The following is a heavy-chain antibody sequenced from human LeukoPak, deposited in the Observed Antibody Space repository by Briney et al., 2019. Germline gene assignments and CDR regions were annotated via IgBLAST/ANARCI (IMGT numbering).Heavy chain of an antibody. Sequence: SETLSLTCTVSGGSISSYYWSWIRQPPGKGLEWIGYIYYSGSTNYNPSLKSRVTISVDTSKNQFSLKLTSVTAADTAVYYCARAPEYGLYYFDYWGQGALVTVSS. V-gene: IGHV4-59*12. CDR1: GGSISSYY. J-gene: IGHJ4*02. CDR2: IYYSGST. D-gene: IGHD1-14*01. CDR3: ARAPEYGLYYFDY.